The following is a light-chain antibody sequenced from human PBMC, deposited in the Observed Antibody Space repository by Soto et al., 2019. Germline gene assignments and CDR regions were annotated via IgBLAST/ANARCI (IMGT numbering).Light chain of an antibody. J-gene: IGKJ1*01. CDR3: QQYGNSPQT. CDR1: QTVSSSF. Sequence: IVFTQSPATLSLSPGERATLSCRPGQTVSSSFLAWWQQPPGQAARMLIYAASSRGTGITDSLSGGGSGRDFTITISRLEDEDFAVYYCQQYGNSPQTFGQGTKVDIK. V-gene: IGKV3-20*01. CDR2: AAS.